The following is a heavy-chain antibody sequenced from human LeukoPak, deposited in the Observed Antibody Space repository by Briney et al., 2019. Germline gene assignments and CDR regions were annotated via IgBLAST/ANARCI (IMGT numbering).Heavy chain of an antibody. Sequence: PGGSLRLSCAASGFTLTSYAMHWVRQAPGKGLEWVAVIWYDGSNEYYSDSVKGRFAISRDVSKNTLYLLMNSLRAEDTAVYFCARDPGLRLDYWGQGTLVTVSS. CDR2: IWYDGSNE. V-gene: IGHV3-33*01. CDR3: ARDPGLRLDY. D-gene: IGHD3-16*01. CDR1: GFTLTSYA. J-gene: IGHJ4*02.